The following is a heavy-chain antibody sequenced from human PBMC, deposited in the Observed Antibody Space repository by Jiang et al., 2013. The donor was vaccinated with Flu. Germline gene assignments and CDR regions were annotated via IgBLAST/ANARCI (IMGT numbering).Heavy chain of an antibody. V-gene: IGHV5-51*01. CDR1: GYSFTSYW. CDR3: ARGRAVAGTIGYWFDP. D-gene: IGHD6-19*01. Sequence: AEVKKPGESLKISCKGSGYSFTSYWIGWVRRMPGKGLEWMGIIYPGDSDTRYSPSFQGQVTISADKSISTAYLQWSSLKASDTAMYYCARGRAVAGTIGYWFDPWGQGTLVTVSS. J-gene: IGHJ5*02. CDR2: IYPGDSDT.